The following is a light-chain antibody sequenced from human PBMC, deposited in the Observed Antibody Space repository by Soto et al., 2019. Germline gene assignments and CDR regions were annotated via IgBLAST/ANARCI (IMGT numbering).Light chain of an antibody. J-gene: IGLJ1*01. CDR2: DVS. CDR1: SSDVGGYNY. V-gene: IGLV2-14*01. Sequence: QSALTQPASVSGSPGQSITISCTGTSSDVGGYNYVSWYQQHPGKAPKPMIYDVSNRPSGVSNRFSGSKSGNTASLTISGLQAEDEADYSCSSYTSSSLYVFGTGTKLTVL. CDR3: SSYTSSSLYV.